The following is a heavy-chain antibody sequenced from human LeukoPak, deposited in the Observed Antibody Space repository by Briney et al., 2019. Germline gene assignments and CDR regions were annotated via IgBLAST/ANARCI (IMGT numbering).Heavy chain of an antibody. CDR1: GYTFTGYY. J-gene: IGHJ4*02. V-gene: IGHV1-18*04. D-gene: IGHD6-19*01. CDR2: ISAYNGNT. Sequence: ASVKVSCKASGYTFTGYYMHWVRQAPGQGLEWMGWISAYNGNTNYAQKLQGRVAMTADTSTSTAYMELRSLRSDDTAVYYCAIAVAGTEDYWGQGTLVTVSS. CDR3: AIAVAGTEDY.